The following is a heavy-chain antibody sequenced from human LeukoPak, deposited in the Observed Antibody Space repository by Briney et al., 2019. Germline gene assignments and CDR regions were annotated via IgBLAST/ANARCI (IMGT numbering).Heavy chain of an antibody. CDR2: INPNNGGT. CDR1: GYTLSDFF. J-gene: IGHJ4*02. D-gene: IGHD6-19*01. CDR3: AKGKAGVVGRPVDH. Sequence: GASVKVSCKASGYTLSDFFMHWVRQAPGQGLEWMGWINPNNGGTNYAQRFQGRVAMTTDTLISTAYMELSSLMSDDTAVYYCAKGKAGVVGRPVDHWGQGTLVTVSS. V-gene: IGHV1-2*02.